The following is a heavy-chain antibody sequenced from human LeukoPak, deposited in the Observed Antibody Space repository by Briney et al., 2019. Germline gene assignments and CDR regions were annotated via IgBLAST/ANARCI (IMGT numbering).Heavy chain of an antibody. V-gene: IGHV3-53*01. CDR2: INSGGDT. CDR1: GFSVSDKH. J-gene: IGHJ4*02. CDR3: VMAPPGD. Sequence: GGSLRLSCAVPGFSVSDKHMAWVRQAPGKGLKWASVINSGGDTNYADSVKGRFTISRDISKNTVFLQMDNLSSDDTAVYYRVMAPPGDWGLGTLVTVSS. D-gene: IGHD2-21*01.